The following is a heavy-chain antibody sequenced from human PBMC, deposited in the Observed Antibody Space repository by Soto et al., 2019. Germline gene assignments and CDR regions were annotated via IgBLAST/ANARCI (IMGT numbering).Heavy chain of an antibody. CDR1: GFSFSDYA. Sequence: GGSLRLSCAASGFSFSDYAMSWVRQAPGKGLEWVSVISGSGDSTFYADSVKGRFTISRDNSKNTLYLQVNSLRAEDTAIYYCAKGERHYCSSTSCSQAFDYWGQGTLVTVSS. J-gene: IGHJ4*02. D-gene: IGHD2-2*01. CDR2: ISGSGDST. V-gene: IGHV3-23*01. CDR3: AKGERHYCSSTSCSQAFDY.